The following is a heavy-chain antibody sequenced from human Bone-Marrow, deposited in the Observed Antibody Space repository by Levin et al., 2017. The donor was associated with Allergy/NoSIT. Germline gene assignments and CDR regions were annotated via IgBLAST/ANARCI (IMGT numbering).Heavy chain of an antibody. CDR2: IYYSGST. CDR1: GGSISSYY. CDR3: ARGLAVAGVFDY. Sequence: SQTLSLTCTVSGGSISSYYWSWIRPPPGKGLEWIGYIYYSGSTNYNPSLKSRVTISVDTSKNQFSLKLSSVTAADTAVYYCARGLAVAGVFDYWGQGTLVTVSS. J-gene: IGHJ4*02. V-gene: IGHV4-59*01. D-gene: IGHD6-19*01.